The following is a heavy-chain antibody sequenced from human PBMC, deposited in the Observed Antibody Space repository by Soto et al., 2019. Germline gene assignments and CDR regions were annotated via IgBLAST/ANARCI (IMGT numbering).Heavy chain of an antibody. CDR1: GGSIDDINSY. CDR3: ARSTYGEGYPHFFAD. Sequence: QVQLQESGPGLVMPSQTLSLTCAVSGGSIDDINSYWTWIRQSPGRSPEWIGYIHNTGNTFYSPSLKRRLAISIDRSQSQFSLKLSAVTSADTAFYYCARSTYGEGYPHFFADWGQGTLVTVSS. V-gene: IGHV4-30-4*01. D-gene: IGHD3-16*02. J-gene: IGHJ4*02. CDR2: IHNTGNT.